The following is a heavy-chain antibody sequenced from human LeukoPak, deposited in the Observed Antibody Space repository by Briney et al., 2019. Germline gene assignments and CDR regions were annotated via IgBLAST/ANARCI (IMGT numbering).Heavy chain of an antibody. Sequence: SDPLPLTCTITADCINTYYRSWIRQLEGGRLSWIGYLYFAGSTNYNPSLKSRVTISVDTSKNQFSLKLSSVTAADTAVYYCARAPRILRYLGPNGFDIWGQGTMVTVS. D-gene: IGHD3-9*01. V-gene: IGHV4-59*01. J-gene: IGHJ3*02. CDR2: LYFAGST. CDR1: ADCINTYY. CDR3: ARAPRILRYLGPNGFDI.